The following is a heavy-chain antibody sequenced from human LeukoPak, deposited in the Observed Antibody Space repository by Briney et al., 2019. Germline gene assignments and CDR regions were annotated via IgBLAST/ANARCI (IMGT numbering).Heavy chain of an antibody. CDR2: ISYDGSNK. V-gene: IGHV3-30-3*02. J-gene: IGHJ5*02. Sequence: GGSLRLSCAASGFTFSSYAMHWVRQAPGKGLEWVAVISYDGSNKYYADSVKGRFTISRDNSKNTLYLQMNSLRAEDTAVYYCAKSSHYYDSSGYSWGQGTLVTVSS. CDR3: AKSSHYYDSSGYS. D-gene: IGHD3-22*01. CDR1: GFTFSSYA.